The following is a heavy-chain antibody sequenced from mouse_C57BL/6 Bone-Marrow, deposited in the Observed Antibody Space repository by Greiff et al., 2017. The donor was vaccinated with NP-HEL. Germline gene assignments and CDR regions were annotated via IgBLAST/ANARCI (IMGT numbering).Heavy chain of an antibody. CDR2: ISSGGSYT. Sequence: EVQGVESGGDLVKPGGSLKLSCAASGFTFSSYGMSWVRQTPDKRLEWVATISSGGSYTYYPDSVKGRFTISIDTAKNTLYLQMSSLKSEDTAMYYWARPYYGNYAGWFAYWGQGTLVTVSA. CDR1: GFTFSSYG. D-gene: IGHD2-10*01. V-gene: IGHV5-6*01. J-gene: IGHJ3*01. CDR3: ARPYYGNYAGWFAY.